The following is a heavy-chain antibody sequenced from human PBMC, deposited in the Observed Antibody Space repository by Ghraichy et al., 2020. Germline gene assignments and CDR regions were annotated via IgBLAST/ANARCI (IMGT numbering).Heavy chain of an antibody. CDR2: SYYTGTT. J-gene: IGHJ5*02. CDR1: GGSISSYSYY. V-gene: IGHV4-39*01. CDR3: ARREAAWFDP. Sequence: SETLSLTCTVSGGSISSYSYYWGWIRQPPGKGLEFLAFSYYTGTTYVSPSLKKRVSVYVDTSKNQFSLRLSSVTAADTALYYCARREAAWFDPWGQGTLVIVSS.